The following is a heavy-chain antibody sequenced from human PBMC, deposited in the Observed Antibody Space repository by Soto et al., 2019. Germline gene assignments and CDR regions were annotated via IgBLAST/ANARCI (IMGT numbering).Heavy chain of an antibody. Sequence: ETLSLTCTVSGGSISSSSYYWGWIRQPPGKGLEWIGSIYYSGSTYYNPSLKSRVTISVDTSKNQFSLKLSSVTAADTAVYYCARHEGWLLRSPSFDYWGQGTLVTVSS. V-gene: IGHV4-39*01. CDR2: IYYSGST. D-gene: IGHD3-22*01. CDR3: ARHEGWLLRSPSFDY. CDR1: GGSISSSSYY. J-gene: IGHJ4*02.